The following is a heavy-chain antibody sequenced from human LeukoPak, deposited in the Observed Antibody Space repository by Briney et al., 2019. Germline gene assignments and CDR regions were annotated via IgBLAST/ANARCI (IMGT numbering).Heavy chain of an antibody. CDR2: IYYSGST. CDR3: ARAGAIAARPDFDY. J-gene: IGHJ4*02. CDR1: GGSFSGYY. V-gene: IGHV4-59*01. D-gene: IGHD6-6*01. Sequence: SETLSLTCAVYGGSFSGYYWSWIRQPPGKGPEWIGYIYYSGSTNYNPSLYSRVTISVDTSKNQFSLKLSSVTAADTAIYYCARAGAIAARPDFDYWGQGTLVTVSS.